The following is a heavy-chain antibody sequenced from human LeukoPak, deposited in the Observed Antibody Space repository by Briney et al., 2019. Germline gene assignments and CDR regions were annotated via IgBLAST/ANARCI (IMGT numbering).Heavy chain of an antibody. D-gene: IGHD3-3*01. CDR2: ISYDGSNK. Sequence: GGSLRLSCAASGFTFSSYGMHWVRQAPGKGLEWVAVISYDGSNKYYADSVKGRSTISRDNSKNTLYLQMNSLRAEDTAVYYCAKDARDDFWSGYYKGGWFDPWGQGTLVTVSS. CDR1: GFTFSSYG. CDR3: AKDARDDFWSGYYKGGWFDP. J-gene: IGHJ5*02. V-gene: IGHV3-30*18.